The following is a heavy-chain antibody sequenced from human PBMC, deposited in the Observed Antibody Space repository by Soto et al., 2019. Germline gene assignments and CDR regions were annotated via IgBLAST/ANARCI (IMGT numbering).Heavy chain of an antibody. J-gene: IGHJ3*02. CDR3: ARVERGTATTVVDAFDI. CDR1: GGFVTSGSYY. D-gene: IGHD1-1*01. V-gene: IGHV4-34*01. Sequence: QVQLQQWGAGLLKPSETLSLTCAVYGGFVTSGSYYWSWIRQPPGKGLERIGEMSHSGGIHLNPSLRSRVTISVDTSKNQFTLKMSCVTAADTALYYCARVERGTATTVVDAFDIWGPGTMVTVSS. CDR2: MSHSGGI.